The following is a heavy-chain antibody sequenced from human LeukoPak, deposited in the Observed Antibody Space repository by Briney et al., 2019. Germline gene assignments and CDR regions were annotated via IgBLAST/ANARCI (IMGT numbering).Heavy chain of an antibody. D-gene: IGHD6-19*01. J-gene: IGHJ4*02. Sequence: GGSLRLSCAASGFTFSNYAMRWVRQAPGKGLEWVSGISGSGDSTYYADSVKGRFTISRDNSKNTLYLQTNSLRAEDTAVYFCARRSGVAVAGAFDYWGPGNPGHRLL. CDR3: ARRSGVAVAGAFDY. CDR2: ISGSGDST. V-gene: IGHV3-23*01. CDR1: GFTFSNYA.